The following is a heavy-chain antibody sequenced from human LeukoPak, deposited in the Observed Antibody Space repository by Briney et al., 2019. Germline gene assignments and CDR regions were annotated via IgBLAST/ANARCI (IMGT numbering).Heavy chain of an antibody. CDR1: GFTLTTYW. V-gene: IGHV3-74*01. CDR3: ASARRGRFWSGYYPFDY. CDR2: IKSDGSST. Sequence: GGSPRLSCAASGFTLTTYWMHWVRQAPGKGLVWVSRIKSDGSSTSYADSVKGRFTISRDNAKNSLYLQMNSLRAEDTALYYCASARRGRFWSGYYPFDYWGQGTLVTVSS. J-gene: IGHJ4*02. D-gene: IGHD3-3*01.